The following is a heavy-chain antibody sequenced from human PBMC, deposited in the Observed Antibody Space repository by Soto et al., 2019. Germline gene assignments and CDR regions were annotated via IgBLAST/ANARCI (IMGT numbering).Heavy chain of an antibody. CDR1: GFTFSSYS. Sequence: GGCLRLACAASGFTFSSYSMNWVRKDPGKGLEWVSSISSSSSTIYYADSVKGRFTISRDNAKNSLYLQMNSLRAEDTAVYYCAKESRLYRVRNDIDYWGQGTLVTVSS. D-gene: IGHD1-1*01. CDR3: AKESRLYRVRNDIDY. CDR2: ISSSSSTI. V-gene: IGHV3-48*01. J-gene: IGHJ4*02.